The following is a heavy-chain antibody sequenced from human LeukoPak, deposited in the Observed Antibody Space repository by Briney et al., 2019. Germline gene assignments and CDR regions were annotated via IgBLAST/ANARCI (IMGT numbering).Heavy chain of an antibody. CDR3: ARTLKITMIVVGFDY. CDR1: GGSISSSNL. J-gene: IGHJ4*02. V-gene: IGHV4-4*02. CDR2: IYHSGST. D-gene: IGHD3-22*01. Sequence: PSGTLSLTSAVSGGSISSSNLWSWVRQPPRKGLEWIGEIYHSGSTNYNPSLKSRVTISVDKSKNQFSLKLRSVTAADTAVYYCARTLKITMIVVGFDYWGQGTLVTVSS.